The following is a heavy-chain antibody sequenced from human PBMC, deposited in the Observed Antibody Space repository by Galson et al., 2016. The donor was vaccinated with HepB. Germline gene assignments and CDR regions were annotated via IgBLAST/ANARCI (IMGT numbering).Heavy chain of an antibody. Sequence: QSGAEVKKPGESLKISCKASGYIFTEYWIGWVRQIPGKGLEWMGIIFPGDSDSRYSPSFQGQVTISVDKSLSTAYLQWSSLKPSDSAIYYCAGRDLRDGFDIWSQGTMVTVSS. V-gene: IGHV5-51*01. J-gene: IGHJ3*02. CDR1: GYIFTEYW. CDR2: IFPGDSDS. CDR3: AGRDLRDGFDI.